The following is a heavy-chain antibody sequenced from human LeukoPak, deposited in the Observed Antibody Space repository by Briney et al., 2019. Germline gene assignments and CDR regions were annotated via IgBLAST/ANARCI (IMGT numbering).Heavy chain of an antibody. CDR2: ISGSGGST. V-gene: IGHV3-23*01. CDR1: GFTFSSYA. CDR3: AKDLYYYDSSGYPAFVFDY. J-gene: IGHJ4*02. D-gene: IGHD3-22*01. Sequence: GGSLRLSCAASGFTFSSYAMSWVRQAPGKGLEWVSAISGSGGSTYYADSVKGRFTISRDNSKNTLYLQMNSLRAEDTAVYYCAKDLYYYDSSGYPAFVFDYWGQGTLVTVSS.